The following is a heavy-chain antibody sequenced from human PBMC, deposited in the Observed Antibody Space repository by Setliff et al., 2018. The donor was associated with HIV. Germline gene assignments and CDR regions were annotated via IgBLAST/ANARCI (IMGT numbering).Heavy chain of an antibody. Sequence: ASVKVSCKVSGYTLAEISMHWVRQAPGKGLEWMGGFDPEDGEKVYAHRFQGTVTMTEDTSTDTAYMELTSLTSEDTAVYYCATITFYYDSSGSQNKKSYFFDYWGQGTLVTVSS. CDR3: ATITFYYDSSGSQNKKSYFFDY. V-gene: IGHV1-24*01. CDR2: FDPEDGEK. CDR1: GYTLAEIS. J-gene: IGHJ4*02. D-gene: IGHD3-22*01.